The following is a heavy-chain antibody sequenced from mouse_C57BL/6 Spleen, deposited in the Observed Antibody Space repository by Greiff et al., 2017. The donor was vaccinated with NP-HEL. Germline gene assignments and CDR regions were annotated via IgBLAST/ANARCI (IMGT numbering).Heavy chain of an antibody. Sequence: VQLQQSGPELVKPGASVKISCKASGYAFSSSWMNWVKQRPGKGLEWIGRIYPGDGATNYNGKFKGKATLTADKSSSSAYMQLSSRTSEDSAVYFCAIPYDGYFPFAYWGQGTLVTVSA. V-gene: IGHV1-82*01. CDR1: GYAFSSSW. D-gene: IGHD2-3*01. CDR2: IYPGDGAT. J-gene: IGHJ3*01. CDR3: AIPYDGYFPFAY.